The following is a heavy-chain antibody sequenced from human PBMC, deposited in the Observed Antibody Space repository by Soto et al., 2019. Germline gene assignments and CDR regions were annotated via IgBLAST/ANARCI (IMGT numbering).Heavy chain of an antibody. Sequence: ASVKVSCKASGYTFTSYGISWVRQAPGQGLEWMGWISAYNGNTNYAQKLQGRVTMTTDTSTSTAYMELRSLRSDDTAVYYCARDPNIVVVPAAMLDWFDHWGQGTLVTVSS. CDR3: ARDPNIVVVPAAMLDWFDH. CDR1: GYTFTSYG. CDR2: ISAYNGNT. J-gene: IGHJ5*02. V-gene: IGHV1-18*01. D-gene: IGHD2-2*01.